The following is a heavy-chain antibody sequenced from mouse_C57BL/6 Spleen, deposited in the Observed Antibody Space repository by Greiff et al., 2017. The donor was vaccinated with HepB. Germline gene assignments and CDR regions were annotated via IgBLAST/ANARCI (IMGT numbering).Heavy chain of an antibody. Sequence: EVKVVESGGGLVKPGGSLKLSCAASGFTFSDYGMHWVRQAPEKGLEWVAYISSGSSTIYYADTVKCRFTISRDNAKNTLFLQMTSLRSEDTAMYYCARLLGLNYAMDYWGQGTSVTVSS. CDR1: GFTFSDYG. CDR2: ISSGSSTI. D-gene: IGHD4-1*01. J-gene: IGHJ4*01. V-gene: IGHV5-17*01. CDR3: ARLLGLNYAMDY.